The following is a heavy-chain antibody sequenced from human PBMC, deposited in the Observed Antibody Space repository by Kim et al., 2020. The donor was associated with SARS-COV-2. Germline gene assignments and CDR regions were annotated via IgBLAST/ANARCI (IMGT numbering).Heavy chain of an antibody. CDR3: ARVAAAGPYYYYYYTDV. CDR2: LWFDGSNK. Sequence: GGSLRLSCAASGFTFSSYGMHWVRQAPGKGLEWMAFLWFDGSNKNYSYSVKGRFAISRDNSKNTLYLQMNSLRVEDTAVYYCARVAAAGPYYYYYYTDVWGKGTTVTVSS. D-gene: IGHD6-13*01. J-gene: IGHJ6*03. CDR1: GFTFSSYG. V-gene: IGHV3-33*01.